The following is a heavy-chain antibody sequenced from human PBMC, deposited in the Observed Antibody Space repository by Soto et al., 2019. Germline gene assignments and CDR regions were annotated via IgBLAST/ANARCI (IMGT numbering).Heavy chain of an antibody. CDR1: GYTFTSYG. V-gene: IGHV1-18*01. CDR2: ISAYNGNT. D-gene: IGHD3-3*01. J-gene: IGHJ4*02. Sequence: ASVKVSCKASGYTFTSYGISWVRHAPGQGLEWMGWISAYNGNTNYAQKLQGRVTMTTDTSTSTAYMELRSLRSDNTAVYFCERSSYEYFDHWVQATLVTVSS. CDR3: ERSSYEYFDH.